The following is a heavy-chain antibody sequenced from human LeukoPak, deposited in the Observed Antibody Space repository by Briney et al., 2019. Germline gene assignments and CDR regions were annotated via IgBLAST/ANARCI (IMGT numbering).Heavy chain of an antibody. CDR3: AREEDGDYEFGNGMDV. CDR2: ISAYNGNT. V-gene: IGHV1-18*01. Sequence: WASVKVSCKASGYTFTSYGISWVRQAPGQGLEWMGWISAYNGNTNYAQKLQGRVTMTTDTSTSTAYMELRSLRSDDTAVYYCAREEDGDYEFGNGMDVWGQGTTVTVSS. J-gene: IGHJ6*02. CDR1: GYTFTSYG. D-gene: IGHD4-17*01.